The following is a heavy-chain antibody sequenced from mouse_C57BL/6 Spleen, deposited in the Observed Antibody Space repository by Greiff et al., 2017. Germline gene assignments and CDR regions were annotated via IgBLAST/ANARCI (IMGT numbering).Heavy chain of an antibody. V-gene: IGHV1-63*01. J-gene: IGHJ2*01. Sequence: QVQLKESGAELVRPGTSVKMSCKASGYTFTNYWIGWAKQRPGHGLEWIGDIYPGGGYTNYNEKFKGKATLTADKSSSTAYMQFSSLTSEDSAIYYCARLDGYYHYFDYWGQGTTLTVSS. CDR2: IYPGGGYT. D-gene: IGHD2-3*01. CDR3: ARLDGYYHYFDY. CDR1: GYTFTNYW.